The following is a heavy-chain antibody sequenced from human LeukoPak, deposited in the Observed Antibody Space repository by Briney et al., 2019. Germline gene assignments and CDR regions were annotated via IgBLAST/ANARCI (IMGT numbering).Heavy chain of an antibody. CDR1: GFTFSSYA. CDR2: ISGSGGST. Sequence: GGSLRLSCAASGFTFSSYAMSWVRPALGGGLEWVSAISGSGGSTYYADCVKGRFTISRDNSKNTLYLQMNSLRAEDTAVYYCAKATVYYDSSGYPYYFDYWGQGTLVTVSS. V-gene: IGHV3-23*01. CDR3: AKATVYYDSSGYPYYFDY. D-gene: IGHD3-22*01. J-gene: IGHJ4*02.